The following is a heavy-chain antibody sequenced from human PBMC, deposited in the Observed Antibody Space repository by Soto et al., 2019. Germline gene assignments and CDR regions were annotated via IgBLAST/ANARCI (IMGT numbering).Heavy chain of an antibody. V-gene: IGHV3-23*01. CDR3: AKSWNDYVWGSYRLDS. Sequence: WGSLRLSCAVSGFAFSNYAMSWIRQAPGKGPEWVSGISGTGDRTYYADSVKGRFTISRDNSKNTLYLQMNSLSAEDTAVYFCAKSWNDYVWGSYRLDSWGQGTLVTVSS. D-gene: IGHD3-16*02. CDR2: ISGTGDRT. J-gene: IGHJ4*02. CDR1: GFAFSNYA.